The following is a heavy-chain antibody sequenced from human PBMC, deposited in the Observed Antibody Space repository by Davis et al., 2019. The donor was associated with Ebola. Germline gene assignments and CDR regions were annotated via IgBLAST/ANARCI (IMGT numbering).Heavy chain of an antibody. CDR2: IWFDGSNE. J-gene: IGHJ6*04. CDR1: GFTFSDFA. CDR3: VKVGGTSYGDYYYGMDV. D-gene: IGHD1-26*01. V-gene: IGHV3-33*06. Sequence: GGSLRLSCAASGFTFSDFAMHWVRQTPGKGLEWVAVIWFDGSNEYYADSVKGRFTISRDNSKNTLYLHMNSLRGDDTAVYYCVKVGGTSYGDYYYGMDVWGKGTTVTVSS.